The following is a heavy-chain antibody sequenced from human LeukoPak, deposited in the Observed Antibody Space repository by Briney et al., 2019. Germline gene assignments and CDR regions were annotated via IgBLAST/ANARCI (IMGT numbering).Heavy chain of an antibody. Sequence: GGSLRLSCAASGFTFSSYAMSWVRQAPGKGLEWVSAISGSGGSTYYADSVKGRFTISRDNSKNTLYLQMNSLRAEDTAVYYCAKALGLDGSGPYYYGMDVWGQGTTVTVSS. CDR1: GFTFSSYA. CDR2: ISGSGGST. CDR3: AKALGLDGSGPYYYGMDV. V-gene: IGHV3-23*01. D-gene: IGHD3-10*01. J-gene: IGHJ6*02.